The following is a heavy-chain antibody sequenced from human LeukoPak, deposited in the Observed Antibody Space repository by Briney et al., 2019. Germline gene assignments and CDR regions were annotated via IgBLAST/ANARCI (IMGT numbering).Heavy chain of an antibody. J-gene: IGHJ5*02. V-gene: IGHV4-39*07. CDR1: GGSISSSSYY. CDR3: ARYYVRSLNSEMFDP. D-gene: IGHD3-10*02. Sequence: SQTLSLTCTVSGGSISSSSYYWVWIAQPPGTGREWIGSIYYSASTYYNPSLKSRVTISVDTSKNQFSLKLSSVTAADTAVYYCARYYVRSLNSEMFDPWGQGTLVTVSS. CDR2: IYYSAST.